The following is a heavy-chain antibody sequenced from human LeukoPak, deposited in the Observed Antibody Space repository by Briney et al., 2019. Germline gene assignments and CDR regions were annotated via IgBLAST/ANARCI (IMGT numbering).Heavy chain of an antibody. CDR1: GFTFSNYA. D-gene: IGHD4-11*01. Sequence: GGSLRLSCVASGFTFSNYAMTWVRLAPGKGLEWVSSITGGGGTSYADSVKGRFTMSRDNSKSTLYLQMNNLRAEDTAIYYCGRDPNGNYVGAFDFWGQGTLVTVSS. CDR2: ITGGGGT. CDR3: GRDPNGNYVGAFDF. J-gene: IGHJ3*01. V-gene: IGHV3-23*01.